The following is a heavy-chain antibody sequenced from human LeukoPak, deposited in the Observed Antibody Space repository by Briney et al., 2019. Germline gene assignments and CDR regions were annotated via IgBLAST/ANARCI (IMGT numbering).Heavy chain of an antibody. J-gene: IGHJ4*02. Sequence: SETLSLTCTVSGGSIISYYWSWIRQPAGKGLEWIGRVYTSGSTNYNPSLKSRVTMSVDTSKNRFSLKVSSVTAADTAVYYCARRGSGKYFDYWGQGTLVTVSS. V-gene: IGHV4-4*07. CDR3: ARRGSGKYFDY. CDR1: GGSIISYY. CDR2: VYTSGST. D-gene: IGHD3-10*01.